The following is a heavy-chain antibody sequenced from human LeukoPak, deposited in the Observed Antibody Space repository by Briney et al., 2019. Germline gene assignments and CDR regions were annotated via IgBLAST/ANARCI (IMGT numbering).Heavy chain of an antibody. J-gene: IGHJ6*03. D-gene: IGHD4-11*01. CDR2: IYHSGST. V-gene: IGHV4-38-2*02. Sequence: SETLSLTCTVSGYSISSGYFWGWIRQPPGKGLEWIGSIYHSGSTYYNPSLKSRVTISVDTSKNQFSLKLSSVTAADTAVYYCASTVRRHSYMDVWGKGTTVTISS. CDR1: GYSISSGYF. CDR3: ASTVRRHSYMDV.